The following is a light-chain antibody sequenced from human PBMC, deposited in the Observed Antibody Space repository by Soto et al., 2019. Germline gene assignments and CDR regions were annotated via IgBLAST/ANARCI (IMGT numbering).Light chain of an antibody. V-gene: IGKV3-15*01. CDR1: QGVGRR. Sequence: EVVMTQSPATLSVSPGERADLSCRASQGVGRRLAWYQQRPGQAPRLLIYGASTRATSIPARFSGSGSGTEFTLTISSLQSEDFAVYYCQQYDIWPTFGQGTKLEIK. CDR3: QQYDIWPT. J-gene: IGKJ2*01. CDR2: GAS.